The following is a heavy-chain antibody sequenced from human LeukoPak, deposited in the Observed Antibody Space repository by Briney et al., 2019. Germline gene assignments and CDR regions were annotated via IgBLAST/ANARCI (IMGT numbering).Heavy chain of an antibody. Sequence: SETLSLTCTVSGGSISSYYWSWIRQPPGKGLEWIGSIYYSGSTYYNPSLKSRVAISVDTSKNQFSLKLSSVTAADTAVYFCARNRVFTYWYFDLWGRGTLVTVSS. D-gene: IGHD5/OR15-5a*01. CDR3: ARNRVFTYWYFDL. V-gene: IGHV4-59*01. CDR2: IYYSGST. J-gene: IGHJ2*01. CDR1: GGSISSYY.